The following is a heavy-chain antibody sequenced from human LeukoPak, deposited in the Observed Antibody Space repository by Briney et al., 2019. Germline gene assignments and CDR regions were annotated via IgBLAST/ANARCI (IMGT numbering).Heavy chain of an antibody. J-gene: IGHJ4*02. Sequence: ASVKVSCKASGYTFNSYYMHWVRQAPGQGLEWMGKINPSGGSTTYAQKFQGRVTMTRDTSTSTVYMELSGLRSEGTAVYFCARERDYKFDYWGQGALVTVSS. CDR3: ARERDYKFDY. CDR1: GYTFNSYY. V-gene: IGHV1-46*02. D-gene: IGHD4-11*01. CDR2: INPSGGST.